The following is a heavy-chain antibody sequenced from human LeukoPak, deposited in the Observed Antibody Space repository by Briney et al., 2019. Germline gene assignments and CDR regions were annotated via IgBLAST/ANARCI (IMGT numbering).Heavy chain of an antibody. Sequence: GGSLRLSRAASGFTFSSYAMSWVRQAPGKGLEWVSAISGSGGRTYYADSVKGRFTISRDNSKNTLYLQMNSLRAEDTAVYSCARGFYGDRLFDYWGQGTLVTVSS. CDR2: ISGSGGRT. J-gene: IGHJ4*02. V-gene: IGHV3-23*01. CDR1: GFTFSSYA. CDR3: ARGFYGDRLFDY. D-gene: IGHD4-17*01.